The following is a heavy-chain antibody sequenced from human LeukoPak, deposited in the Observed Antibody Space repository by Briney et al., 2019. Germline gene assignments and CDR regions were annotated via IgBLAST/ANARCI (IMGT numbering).Heavy chain of an antibody. Sequence: GGSLRLSCAASGFTFSSYAMSWVRQAPGKGLEWVSAISGSGGSTYYADSVKGRFTISRDNSQNTLYLQMNSLRAEDTAVYYCAKGGYSSSWYPFDYWGQGTLVTVSS. D-gene: IGHD6-13*01. CDR2: ISGSGGST. V-gene: IGHV3-23*01. CDR3: AKGGYSSSWYPFDY. CDR1: GFTFSSYA. J-gene: IGHJ4*02.